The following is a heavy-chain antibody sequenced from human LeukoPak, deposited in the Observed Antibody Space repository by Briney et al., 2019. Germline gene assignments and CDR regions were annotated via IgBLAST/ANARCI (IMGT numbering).Heavy chain of an antibody. Sequence: KPGGSLRPSCAVSGFTFNEYYMSWIRQAPGKGLEWVSYITSGGGTIYYADSVKGRFTVSRDNAKNSLYLQMNSLRAEDTAVYYCARDFAPRGYTFDIWGQGTLVTVSS. V-gene: IGHV3-11*04. CDR2: ITSGGGTI. CDR1: GFTFNEYY. D-gene: IGHD5-12*01. J-gene: IGHJ4*02. CDR3: ARDFAPRGYTFDI.